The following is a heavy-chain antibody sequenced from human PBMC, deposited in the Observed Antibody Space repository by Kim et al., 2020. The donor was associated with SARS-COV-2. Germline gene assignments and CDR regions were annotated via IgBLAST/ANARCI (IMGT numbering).Heavy chain of an antibody. CDR3: ARRVSSKAVYYYYGMD. D-gene: IGHD6-13*01. V-gene: IGHV4-39*01. Sequence: SETLSLTCTVSGGSISSSCYYWGWIRQPPGKGLEWIGSIYYSGSTYYNPSLKSRVTISVDTSKNQFSLKLSSVTAADTAVYYCARRVSSKAVYYYYGMD. CDR1: GGSISSSCYY. J-gene: IGHJ6*01. CDR2: IYYSGST.